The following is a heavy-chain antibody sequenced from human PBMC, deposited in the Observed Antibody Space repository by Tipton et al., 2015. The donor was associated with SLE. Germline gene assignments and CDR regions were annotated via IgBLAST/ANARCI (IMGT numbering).Heavy chain of an antibody. V-gene: IGHV4-39*07. CDR3: ARTGYSSSWLYFQH. J-gene: IGHJ1*01. CDR2: IYYSGST. D-gene: IGHD6-13*01. Sequence: TLSLTCTVSGGSISSSSYYWGWIRQPPGKGLEWIGSIYYSGSTYYNPSLKSRVTIPVDTSKNQFSLKLSSVTAADTAVYYCARTGYSSSWLYFQHWGQGTLVTVSS. CDR1: GGSISSSSYY.